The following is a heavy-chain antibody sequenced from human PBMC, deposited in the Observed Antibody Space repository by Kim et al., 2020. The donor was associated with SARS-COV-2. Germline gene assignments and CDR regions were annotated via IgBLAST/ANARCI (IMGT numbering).Heavy chain of an antibody. CDR1: GGSISSGGYY. J-gene: IGHJ4*02. Sequence: SETLSLTCTVSGGSISSGGYYWSWIRQHPGKGLEWIGYIYYSGSTYYNPSLKSRVTISVDTSKNQFSLKLSSVTAADTAVYYCARDRLGEAVYWGQGTLVTVSS. D-gene: IGHD3-16*01. CDR3: ARDRLGEAVY. CDR2: IYYSGST. V-gene: IGHV4-31*03.